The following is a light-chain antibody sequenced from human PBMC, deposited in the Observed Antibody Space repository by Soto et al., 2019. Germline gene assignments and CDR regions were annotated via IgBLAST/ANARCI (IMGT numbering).Light chain of an antibody. V-gene: IGLV2-14*01. J-gene: IGLJ1*01. CDR1: GSDVGGYNY. CDR3: CSYAGSYV. CDR2: GVS. Sequence: QSALTQPASVSGSPGQSIAISCTGSGSDVGGYNYVSWYQQHPGKAPKLIIYGVSHRPSGVSPRFSASRSAYTASLTISGLQAEDEADYYCCSYAGSYVFGTGTKLTVL.